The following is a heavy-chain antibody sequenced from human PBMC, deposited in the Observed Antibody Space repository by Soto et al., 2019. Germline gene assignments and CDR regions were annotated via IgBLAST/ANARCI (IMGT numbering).Heavy chain of an antibody. V-gene: IGHV4-39*01. CDR1: GGSISSSSYY. D-gene: IGHD3-10*01. CDR3: ARSFSFQGYYGSGGHPVWFDY. Sequence: QLQLQESGPGLVKPSETLSLTCTVSGGSISSSSYYWGWIRQPPGKGLEWIGRIYYSGSTYYNPSLKSRVTISVDTSKNQFSLKLSSVTAADTAVYYCARSFSFQGYYGSGGHPVWFDYWGQGTLVTVSS. J-gene: IGHJ4*02. CDR2: IYYSGST.